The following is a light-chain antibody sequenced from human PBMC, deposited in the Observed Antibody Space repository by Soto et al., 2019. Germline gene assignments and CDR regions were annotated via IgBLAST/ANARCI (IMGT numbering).Light chain of an antibody. V-gene: IGLV2-14*01. CDR3: MSYTTSIIYG. J-gene: IGLJ1*01. CDR1: SSDVGFYNH. Sequence: QSALTQPASVSGSPGQSITISCTGTSSDVGFYNHVSWYQQHPGKAPKLMISDVTNRPSGVSDRFSGSKSGNTASLTISGLQTEDEADYYCMSYTTSIIYGFGSGTKVTVL. CDR2: DVT.